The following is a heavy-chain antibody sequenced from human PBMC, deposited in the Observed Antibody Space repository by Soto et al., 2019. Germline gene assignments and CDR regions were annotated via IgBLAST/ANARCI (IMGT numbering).Heavy chain of an antibody. Sequence: EAPLVESGGGLVQPGGSLRLSCAASGFTFSNYEMHWVRQAPGQGLEYVSGIRNTGAHTDHAKSGKGRFNISRDISENSLDIQIGSLRAEDMAIYDCAGLEYCSRWPKVYTAVWGKGTTVTVSS. CDR2: IRNTGAHT. CDR3: AGLEYCSRWPKVYTAV. D-gene: IGHD6-13*01. CDR1: GFTFSNYE. J-gene: IGHJ6*04. V-gene: IGHV3-64*01.